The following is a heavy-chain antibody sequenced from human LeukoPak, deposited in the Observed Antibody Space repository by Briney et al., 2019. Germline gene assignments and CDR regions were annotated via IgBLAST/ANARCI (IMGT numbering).Heavy chain of an antibody. CDR3: AREPRPRGGWFVSD. D-gene: IGHD6-19*01. Sequence: ASVKVSCKASGYTFTGYYMHWVRQAPGQGLEWMGWINPNSGDTHYAQMFQGRVTMTRDTSISTAYMELSSLRSDDTAVYYCAREPRPRGGWFVSDWGQGTLVTVSS. CDR2: INPNSGDT. J-gene: IGHJ4*02. CDR1: GYTFTGYY. V-gene: IGHV1-2*02.